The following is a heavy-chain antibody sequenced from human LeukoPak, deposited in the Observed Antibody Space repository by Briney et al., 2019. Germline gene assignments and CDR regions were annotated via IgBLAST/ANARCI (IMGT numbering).Heavy chain of an antibody. D-gene: IGHD4-23*01. CDR3: ARYQGSVTVVTPSPLDY. J-gene: IGHJ4*02. V-gene: IGHV3-11*01. CDR1: GSTFSDYY. Sequence: PGGFLSPSCAASGSTFSDYYMSWIRQAPGKGLEWVSYISSSGSTIYYADSVKGRFTISRDNAKNSLYLQMNSLRAEDTAVYYCARYQGSVTVVTPSPLDYWGQGTLVTVSS. CDR2: ISSSGSTI.